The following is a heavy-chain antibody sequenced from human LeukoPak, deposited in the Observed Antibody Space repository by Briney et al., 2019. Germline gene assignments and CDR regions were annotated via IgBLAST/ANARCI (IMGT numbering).Heavy chain of an antibody. CDR2: IYYSGSP. J-gene: IGHJ5*02. Sequence: NPSETLSLTCTVSGGSISSYYWSLIRQPPGKGLEWIGDIYYSGSPNYNPSLKSRVTISIDTSNNQFSLKLSSVSAADTAVYYCARTLAPGTIGWFDPWGQGTLVTVSS. V-gene: IGHV4-59*01. CDR3: ARTLAPGTIGWFDP. D-gene: IGHD1-7*01. CDR1: GGSISSYY.